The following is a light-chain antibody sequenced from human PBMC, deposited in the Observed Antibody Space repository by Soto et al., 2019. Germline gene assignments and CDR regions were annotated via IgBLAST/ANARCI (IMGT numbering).Light chain of an antibody. CDR3: LQDYTYPWT. J-gene: IGKJ1*01. Sequence: IQITQSPSSLSASVRDRVTITCRASQDIGNDLGWYQQKPGKAPNLLIYAASSLRSGVPSRFSGSSSGTHFTLTINSLQAEDSATYFCLQDYTYPWTFGQGTKVDIK. CDR2: AAS. V-gene: IGKV1-6*02. CDR1: QDIGND.